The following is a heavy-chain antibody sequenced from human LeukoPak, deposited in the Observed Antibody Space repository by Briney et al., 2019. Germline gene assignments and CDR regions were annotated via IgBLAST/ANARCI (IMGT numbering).Heavy chain of an antibody. J-gene: IGHJ4*02. V-gene: IGHV4-39*07. CDR2: IYYSGST. D-gene: IGHD3-9*01. CDR1: GGSTSSSSYY. Sequence: SETLSLTCTVSGGSTSSSSYYWGWIRQPPGKGLEWIGSIYYSGSTYYNPSLKSRVTISVDTSKNQFSLKLSSVTAADTAVYYCASIDYDILTGYYGPGEYWGQGTLVTVSS. CDR3: ASIDYDILTGYYGPGEY.